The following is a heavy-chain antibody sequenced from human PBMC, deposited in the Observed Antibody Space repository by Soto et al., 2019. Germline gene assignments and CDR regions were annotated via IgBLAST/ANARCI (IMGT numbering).Heavy chain of an antibody. V-gene: IGHV3-48*01. D-gene: IGHD2-15*01. J-gene: IGHJ4*02. Sequence: EVHLVESGGDLVQPGGSLRLSCVASGFSFSSYSMNWVRQAPGKGLEWVSDISSSSTTIDYADSVKGRFTISRDNAKNSLYLQLNSLRAEDPAVYYCARDREYCSGGRCYETGSDYWGQGTLVTVSS. CDR1: GFSFSSYS. CDR2: ISSSSTTI. CDR3: ARDREYCSGGRCYETGSDY.